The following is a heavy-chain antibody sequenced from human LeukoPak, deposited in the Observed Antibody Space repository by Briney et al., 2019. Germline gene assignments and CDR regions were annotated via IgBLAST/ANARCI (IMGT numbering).Heavy chain of an antibody. CDR1: GGTFSSYA. CDR2: IIPIFGTA. V-gene: IGHV1-69*13. Sequence: ASVTVSCTASGGTFSSYAISWVRQAPGQGLEWMGGIIPIFGTANYAQKFQGRVTITADESTSTAYMELSSLRSEDTAVYYCASTPPADDAFDIWGQGTMVTVSS. J-gene: IGHJ3*02. CDR3: ASTPPADDAFDI.